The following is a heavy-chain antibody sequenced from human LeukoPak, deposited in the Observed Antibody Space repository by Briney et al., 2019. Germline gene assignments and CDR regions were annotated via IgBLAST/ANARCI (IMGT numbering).Heavy chain of an antibody. J-gene: IGHJ1*01. CDR1: GGSISSPIYF. D-gene: IGHD2/OR15-2a*01. V-gene: IGHV4-39*01. Sequence: PSETLSLTCTVSGGSISSPIYFWGWSRQPPGKGLEWIGNIFYSGSTYYNPSLKSRVTISVDTSKNQFSLKLSSVTAADTAVYYCARHLSEGNSPYQHWGQGTLVTVSS. CDR3: ARHLSEGNSPYQH. CDR2: IFYSGST.